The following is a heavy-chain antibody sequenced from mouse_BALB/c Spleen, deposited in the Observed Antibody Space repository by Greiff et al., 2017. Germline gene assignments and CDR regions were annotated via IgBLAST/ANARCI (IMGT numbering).Heavy chain of an antibody. CDR3: ARGGLTGTAWFAY. Sequence: VQLKESGPELVKPGASVKISCKASGYSFTGYFMNWVMQSHGKSLEWIGRINPYNGDTFYNQKFKGKATLTVDKSSSTAHMELRSLASEDSAVYYCARGGLTGTAWFAYWGQGTLVTVSA. D-gene: IGHD4-1*01. CDR1: GYSFTGYF. V-gene: IGHV1-20*02. CDR2: INPYNGDT. J-gene: IGHJ3*01.